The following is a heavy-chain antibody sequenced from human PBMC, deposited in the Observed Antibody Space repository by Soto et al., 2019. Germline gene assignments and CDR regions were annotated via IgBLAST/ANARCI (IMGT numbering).Heavy chain of an antibody. J-gene: IGHJ6*02. CDR2: INHSGST. Sequence: QVQLQQWGAGLLKPSETLSLTCAVYGGSFSGYYWSWIRQPPGKGLEWIGEINHSGSTNYNPSLKSRVTISVDTSKNQFSLKLSSVTAADTAVYYCASNGYSSSWYLPYYYYGMDVWGQGTTVTVSS. D-gene: IGHD6-13*01. CDR1: GGSFSGYY. V-gene: IGHV4-34*01. CDR3: ASNGYSSSWYLPYYYYGMDV.